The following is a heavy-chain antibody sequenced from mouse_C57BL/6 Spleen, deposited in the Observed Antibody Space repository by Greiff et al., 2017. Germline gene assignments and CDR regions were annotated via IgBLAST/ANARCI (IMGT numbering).Heavy chain of an antibody. CDR1: GYTFTDHI. Sequence: VQLQQSGAELASPGASVTLSCKASGYTFTDHIMNWVKKRPGQGLEWIGRIYPVSGETNYNQKFMGKATFAVNRSSSTVYMVLNSLTSENPAVYYCGRSITTVVADYWGQGTTLTVSS. V-gene: IGHV1-11*01. D-gene: IGHD1-1*01. CDR3: GRSITTVVADY. CDR2: IYPVSGET. J-gene: IGHJ2*01.